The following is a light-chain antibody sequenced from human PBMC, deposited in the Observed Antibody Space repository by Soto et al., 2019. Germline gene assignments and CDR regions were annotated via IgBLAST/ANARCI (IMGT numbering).Light chain of an antibody. CDR1: RSNIGNNY. CDR2: DNN. Sequence: QSVLTQSPSVSAAPGQKVTISCSGSRSNIGNNYVSWYQQLPGTAPKLLIYDNNKRPSGIPDRFSGSKSGTSGTLDITGLQTGDEADYYCATCDGSLPGEVFGGGTKVTVL. CDR3: ATCDGSLPGEV. J-gene: IGLJ2*01. V-gene: IGLV1-51*01.